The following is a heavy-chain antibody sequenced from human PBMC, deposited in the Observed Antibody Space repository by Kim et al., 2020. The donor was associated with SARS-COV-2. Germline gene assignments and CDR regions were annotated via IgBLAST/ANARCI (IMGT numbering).Heavy chain of an antibody. CDR3: AADPGIAAADHYYYGMDV. Sequence: SVKVSCKASGFTFTSSAVQWVRQARGQRLEWIGWIVVGSGNTNYAQKFQERVTITRDMSTSTAYMELSSLRSEDTAVYYCAADPGIAAADHYYYGMDVWGPRDHGHRLL. D-gene: IGHD6-13*01. J-gene: IGHJ6*01. V-gene: IGHV1-58*01. CDR1: GFTFTSSA. CDR2: IVVGSGNT.